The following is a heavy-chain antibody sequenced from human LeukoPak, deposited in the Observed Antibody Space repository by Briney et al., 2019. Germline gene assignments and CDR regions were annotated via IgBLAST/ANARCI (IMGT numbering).Heavy chain of an antibody. CDR1: GYTFTDYY. V-gene: IGHV1-2*06. D-gene: IGHD3-9*01. Sequence: ASVKVSCKASGYTFTDYYMHWVRQTPGQALEWMRRINPSSGGTNYAQNFQGRVTMTRDTFISTAYMELSSLRSDDTAVYYCARGCDWLSRNYFYYMGVWGEGTTVTVSS. CDR2: INPSSGGT. CDR3: ARGCDWLSRNYFYYMGV. J-gene: IGHJ6*03.